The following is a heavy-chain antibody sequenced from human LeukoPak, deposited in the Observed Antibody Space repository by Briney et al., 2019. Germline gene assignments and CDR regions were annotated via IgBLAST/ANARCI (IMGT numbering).Heavy chain of an antibody. CDR2: IYTSGST. CDR3: ARVTSRLGWFDP. Sequence: SSETLSLTCTVSGGSISSGSYYWSWIRQPAGKGLEWIGRIYTSGSTYYNPSLKSRVTISVDTSKNQFSLKLRSVTAADTAVYYCARVTSRLGWFDPWGQGTLVTVSS. J-gene: IGHJ5*02. CDR1: GGSISSGSYY. D-gene: IGHD1-14*01. V-gene: IGHV4-61*02.